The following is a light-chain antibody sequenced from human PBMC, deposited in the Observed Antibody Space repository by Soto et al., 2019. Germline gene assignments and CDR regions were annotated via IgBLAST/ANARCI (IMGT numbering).Light chain of an antibody. CDR1: KNISSW. CDR2: KAS. Sequence: DIQMTQSHSTLSGTEGDRVTITCRASKNISSWLAWYQQKPGKAPKLLIYKASTLKSGVPSRFSGSGSGTEFTLTISSLQPDDFATYYCQHYNSYSEAFGQGTKVDIK. J-gene: IGKJ1*01. V-gene: IGKV1-5*03. CDR3: QHYNSYSEA.